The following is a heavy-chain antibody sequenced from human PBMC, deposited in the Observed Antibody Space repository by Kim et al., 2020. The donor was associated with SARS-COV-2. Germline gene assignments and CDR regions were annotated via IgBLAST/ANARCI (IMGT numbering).Heavy chain of an antibody. V-gene: IGHV3-21*01. CDR1: GFTFSSYS. CDR3: ARDLCSSTSCRRLDY. Sequence: GGSLRLSCAASGFTFSSYSMNWIRQAPGKGLEWVSSISSSSSYIYYADSVKGRFTISRDNAKNSLYLQMNSLRAEDTAVYYCARDLCSSTSCRRLDYWGQGTLVTVSS. CDR2: ISSSSSYI. D-gene: IGHD2-2*01. J-gene: IGHJ4*02.